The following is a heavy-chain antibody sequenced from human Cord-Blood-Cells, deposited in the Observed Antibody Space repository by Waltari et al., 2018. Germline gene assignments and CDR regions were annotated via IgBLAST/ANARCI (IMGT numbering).Heavy chain of an antibody. CDR2: INHSGST. CDR1: GGSFSAHY. J-gene: IGHJ1*01. CDR3: ASQGRSAAAGTEYFQH. V-gene: IGHV4-34*01. Sequence: QVQLQQRGAGLLKPSETLSLTCAVYGGSFSAHYWSWIGQPPGKGLEWTGEINHSGSTNYSPSLKGRVTISVDTSKNQFSLKLSSVTAADTAVYYCASQGRSAAAGTEYFQHWGQGTLVTVSS. D-gene: IGHD6-13*01.